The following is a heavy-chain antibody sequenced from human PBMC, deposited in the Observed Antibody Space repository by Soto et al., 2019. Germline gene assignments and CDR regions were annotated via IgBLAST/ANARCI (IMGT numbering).Heavy chain of an antibody. D-gene: IGHD2-2*01. CDR1: GYTFTGYY. V-gene: IGHV1-2*04. J-gene: IGHJ6*02. Sequence: QVQLVQSGAEVKKPGASVKVSCKASGYTFTGYYMHWVRQAPGQGLEWMGWINPNSGGTNYAQKFQGWVTMTRDTSISTDYMELSRLRSDDTAVYYCARGAVVLPAAIRYYYGMDVWGQGTTVTVSS. CDR2: INPNSGGT. CDR3: ARGAVVLPAAIRYYYGMDV.